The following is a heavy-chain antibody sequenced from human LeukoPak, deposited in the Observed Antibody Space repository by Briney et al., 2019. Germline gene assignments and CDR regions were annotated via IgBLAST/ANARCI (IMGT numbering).Heavy chain of an antibody. D-gene: IGHD4-11*01. V-gene: IGHV5-51*01. Sequence: GESLKISCKGSGYSFTSYWIGWVRQMPGKGLEWMGIIYPGDSDTRYGPSFQGQVTISADKSISTAYLQWSSLKASDTAMYYCARRKTVTTAANWFDPWGQGTLVTVSS. CDR3: ARRKTVTTAANWFDP. J-gene: IGHJ5*02. CDR2: IYPGDSDT. CDR1: GYSFTSYW.